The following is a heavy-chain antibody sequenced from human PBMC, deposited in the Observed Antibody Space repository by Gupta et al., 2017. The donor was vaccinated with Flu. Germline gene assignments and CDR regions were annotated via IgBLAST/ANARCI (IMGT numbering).Heavy chain of an antibody. V-gene: IGHV3-15*01. D-gene: IGHD3-9*01. CDR3: TTDTWAGGDWLLPTTAGMDV. J-gene: IGHJ6*02. Sequence: RQAPGKGLEWVGRIKSKTDGGTTDYAAPVKGRFTISRDDSKNTLYLQMNSLKTEDTAVYYCTTDTWAGGDWLLPTTAGMDVWGQGTTVTVSS. CDR2: IKSKTDGGTT.